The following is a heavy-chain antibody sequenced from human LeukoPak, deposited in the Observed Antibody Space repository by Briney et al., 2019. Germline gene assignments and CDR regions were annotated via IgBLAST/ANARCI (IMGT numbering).Heavy chain of an antibody. J-gene: IGHJ4*02. CDR3: ARDQSLIVGATGVDY. CDR2: IIPIFGTA. Sequence: SVKVSCKASGGTFSSYAISWVRQAPGQGLEWMGGIIPIFGTANYAQKFQGRVTMTRDMSTSTVYMELSSLRSEDTAVYYCARDQSLIVGATGVDYWGQGTLVTVSS. V-gene: IGHV1-69*05. D-gene: IGHD1-26*01. CDR1: GGTFSSYA.